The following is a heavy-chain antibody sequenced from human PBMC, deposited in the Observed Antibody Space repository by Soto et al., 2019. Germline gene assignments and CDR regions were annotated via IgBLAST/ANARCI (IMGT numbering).Heavy chain of an antibody. CDR3: ASINYYGSGSYRYYYGMDV. CDR1: GGSFSGYY. J-gene: IGHJ6*02. V-gene: IGHV4-34*01. Sequence: SETLSLTCAVYGGSFSGYYWSWIRQPPEKGLEWIGEINHSGSTNYNPSLKSRVTISVDTSKNQFSLKLSSVTAADTAVYYCASINYYGSGSYRYYYGMDVWGQGTTVTVSS. D-gene: IGHD3-10*01. CDR2: INHSGST.